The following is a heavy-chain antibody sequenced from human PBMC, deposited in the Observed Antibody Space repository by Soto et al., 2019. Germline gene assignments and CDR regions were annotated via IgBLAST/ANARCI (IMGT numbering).Heavy chain of an antibody. CDR1: GFTFSNYA. CDR3: AKGTALTPHHDAFHI. V-gene: IGHV3-23*01. Sequence: EVQLLESGGGLVQPGGSLRLSCAASGFTFSNYAMSWVRQAPGKGLEWVSSISGSGDSTYYGDSVKGRFTISRDDSKNTLYLQMNSLTSQDTAVYYCAKGTALTPHHDAFHIWGQGTMVTVSS. D-gene: IGHD4-17*01. J-gene: IGHJ3*02. CDR2: ISGSGDST.